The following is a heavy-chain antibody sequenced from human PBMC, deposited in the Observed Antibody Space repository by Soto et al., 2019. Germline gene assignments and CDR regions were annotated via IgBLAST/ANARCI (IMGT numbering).Heavy chain of an antibody. CDR2: TYPSGST. Sequence: SETLSLTCTVSGGFISNGDYHWSWIRQPPGKGLEWIGYTYPSGSTYYNASLRSRVTISIDASKNQFSLKLNSVTAADTAVYYCAREGGYDSPHGCWGQGTLVTVSS. CDR1: GGFISNGDYH. J-gene: IGHJ4*02. V-gene: IGHV4-30-4*01. CDR3: AREGGYDSPHGC. D-gene: IGHD5-12*01.